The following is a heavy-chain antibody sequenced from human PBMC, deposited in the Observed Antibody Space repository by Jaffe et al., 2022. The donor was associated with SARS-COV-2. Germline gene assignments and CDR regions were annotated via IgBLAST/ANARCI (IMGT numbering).Heavy chain of an antibody. CDR1: GFTFSNAW. CDR3: TTGVRYSSSWALPATHHYGMDV. CDR2: IKSKTDGGTT. Sequence: EVQLVESGGGLVKPGGSLRLSCAASGFTFSNAWMSWVRQAPGKGLEWVGRIKSKTDGGTTDYAAPVKGRFTISRDDSKNTLYLQMNSLKTDDTAVYYCTTGVRYSSSWALPATHHYGMDVWGQGTTVTVSS. D-gene: IGHD6-13*01. V-gene: IGHV3-15*01. J-gene: IGHJ6*02.